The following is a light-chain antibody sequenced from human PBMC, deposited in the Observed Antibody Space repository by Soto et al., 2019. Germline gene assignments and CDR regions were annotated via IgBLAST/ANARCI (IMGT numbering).Light chain of an antibody. CDR2: GAS. J-gene: IGKJ3*01. Sequence: EIVLTQSPGTLSLSPGERATLSCRDSQTLNSNYLAWYQQRPGQAPRLLIYGASIRAAGIPDRFSGSGSAKDSTLTISRLEPEDFAVYHCHQFGRSPIFTFGPGTTVDIK. CDR3: HQFGRSPIFT. V-gene: IGKV3-20*01. CDR1: QTLNSNY.